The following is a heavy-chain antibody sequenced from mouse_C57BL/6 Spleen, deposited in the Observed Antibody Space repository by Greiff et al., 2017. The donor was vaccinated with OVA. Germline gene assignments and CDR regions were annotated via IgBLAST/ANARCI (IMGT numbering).Heavy chain of an antibody. D-gene: IGHD1-1*01. V-gene: IGHV5-16*01. CDR2: INYDGSST. CDR3: GRGRISTFDY. Sequence: EVMLVESEGGLVQPGSSMKLSCTASGFTFSDYYMAWVRQVPEKGLEWVANINYDGSSTYYLDSLKSRFIISRDNAKNILYLQMSSLKSEDTATYYCGRGRISTFDYWGQGTTLTVSS. CDR1: GFTFSDYY. J-gene: IGHJ2*01.